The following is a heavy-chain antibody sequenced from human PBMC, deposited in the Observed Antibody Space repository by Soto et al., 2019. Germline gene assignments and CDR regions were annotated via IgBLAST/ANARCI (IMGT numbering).Heavy chain of an antibody. V-gene: IGHV4-59*01. CDR2: IYYSGST. CDR1: GGSISSYY. CDR3: ARVPTAGITIFGVVLYGMDV. Sequence: SGTPSLTCTVSGGSISSYYWGWIRQPPRKGMDWIGYIYYSGSTNYNPSLKSRVTISVDTSKNQFSLKLSSVTAADTAVYYCARVPTAGITIFGVVLYGMDVWGQGTTVTVSS. J-gene: IGHJ6*02. D-gene: IGHD3-3*01.